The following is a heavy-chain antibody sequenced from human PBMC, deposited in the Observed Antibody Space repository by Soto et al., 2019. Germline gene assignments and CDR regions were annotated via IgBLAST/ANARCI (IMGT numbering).Heavy chain of an antibody. V-gene: IGHV4-39*01. J-gene: IGHJ6*02. D-gene: IGHD1-26*01. Sequence: KPSETLSLTCTVSGGSISSSSYYWGWIRQPPGKGLEWIGSIYYSGSTYYNPSLKSRVTISVDTSKNQFSLKLSSVTAADTAVYYCARQLEVGATPEDYYYGMDVWGQGTTVTVSS. CDR1: GGSISSSSYY. CDR2: IYYSGST. CDR3: ARQLEVGATPEDYYYGMDV.